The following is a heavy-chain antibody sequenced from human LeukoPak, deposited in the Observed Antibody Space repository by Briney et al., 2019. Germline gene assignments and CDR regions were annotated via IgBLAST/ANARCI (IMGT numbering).Heavy chain of an antibody. CDR3: ARDGLKLERPGFDY. CDR2: IYYSGTT. Sequence: PSETLSLACTVSGGSISSSIYYWVWIRQPPGKGLEWIGSIYYSGTTYYNPSLKSRVTISVDTSKNQFSLKLSAVTAADTAVYYCARDGLKLERPGFDYWGQGTLVTVSS. CDR1: GGSISSSIYY. V-gene: IGHV4-39*07. J-gene: IGHJ4*02. D-gene: IGHD1-1*01.